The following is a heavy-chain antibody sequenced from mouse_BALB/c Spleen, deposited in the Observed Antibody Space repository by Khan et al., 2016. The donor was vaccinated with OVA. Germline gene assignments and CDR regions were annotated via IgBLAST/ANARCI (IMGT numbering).Heavy chain of an antibody. Sequence: VQLLETGGGLVQPKGSLKLSCAASGFTFNTNAMNWVRQAPGKGLEWVARIRSKSNNYATYYADSVKDRFTISRDDSQSMLYLQMNNLKTEDTAIYYCVRDDGYYRAWFAYWGQGTLVTVSA. D-gene: IGHD2-3*01. CDR1: GFTFNTNA. CDR2: IRSKSNNYAT. V-gene: IGHV10S3*01. CDR3: VRDDGYYRAWFAY. J-gene: IGHJ3*01.